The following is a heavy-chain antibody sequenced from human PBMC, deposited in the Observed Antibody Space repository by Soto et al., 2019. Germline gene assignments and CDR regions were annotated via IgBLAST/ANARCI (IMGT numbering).Heavy chain of an antibody. Sequence: PGGSLRLSCAASGFTFSSYGMHWVRQAPGKGLEWVAVIWYDGSNKYYADSVKGRFTISRDNSKNTLYLQMNSLRAEDTAVYYCARDRKDDYTYNWFDPWGQGTLVTVSS. D-gene: IGHD4-4*01. V-gene: IGHV3-33*01. J-gene: IGHJ5*02. CDR1: GFTFSSYG. CDR2: IWYDGSNK. CDR3: ARDRKDDYTYNWFDP.